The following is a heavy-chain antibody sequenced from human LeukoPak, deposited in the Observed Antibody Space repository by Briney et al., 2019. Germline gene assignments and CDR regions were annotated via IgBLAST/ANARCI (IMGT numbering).Heavy chain of an antibody. CDR2: IHHRGGT. V-gene: IGHV4-4*02. CDR3: TTNGWYCLDH. Sequence: PSETLSLTCAVSGGSISSDNWRSWVRQPPGKRLEWIGEIHHRGGTNYNPSLQSRVTISVDKSNNHFSLRLTSVTAADTAVYYCTTNGWYCLDHWGQGALVTVSS. J-gene: IGHJ1*01. CDR1: GGSISSDNW. D-gene: IGHD6-19*01.